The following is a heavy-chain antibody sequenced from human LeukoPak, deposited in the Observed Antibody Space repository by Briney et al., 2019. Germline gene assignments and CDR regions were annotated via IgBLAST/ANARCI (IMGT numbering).Heavy chain of an antibody. Sequence: GGSLRLSCVVSGFTFNRCWMNWVRQAPGKGLEWVAHINSDGRDTYYVDSVKGRFTISRDNAQNSMYLQMNSLRVEDTAVYYCTSWGDTTAEYFQRWGQGTLVTVSS. CDR1: GFTFNRCW. CDR3: TSWGDTTAEYFQR. CDR2: INSDGRDT. J-gene: IGHJ1*01. D-gene: IGHD2-21*02. V-gene: IGHV3-7*01.